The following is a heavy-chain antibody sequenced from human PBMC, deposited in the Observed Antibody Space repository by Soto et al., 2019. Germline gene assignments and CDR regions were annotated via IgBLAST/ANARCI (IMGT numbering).Heavy chain of an antibody. CDR1: GGSISGYY. CDR2: IYTSGST. CDR3: AREVDTALVPHYFDY. J-gene: IGHJ4*02. D-gene: IGHD5-18*01. V-gene: IGHV4-4*07. Sequence: QVQLQESGPGLVKPSETLSLTCTVSGGSISGYYWTWIRQPAGKGLEWIGRIYTSGSTNYNPSLKRRVTMSVDTSKNQFSLKLSSVTAADTAIYYCAREVDTALVPHYFDYWGQGALVTVSS.